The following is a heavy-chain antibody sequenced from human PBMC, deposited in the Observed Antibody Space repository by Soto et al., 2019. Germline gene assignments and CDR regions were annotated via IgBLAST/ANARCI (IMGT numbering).Heavy chain of an antibody. J-gene: IGHJ4*02. Sequence: EVQLVESGGGLVQPGGSLRLSCAVSGLTFSNYWMNWVRQAPGKGLVWVSRINSDGGSTDYADSVKGRFTISRDNARNTLYLEMHSLRAEDTALYYCGRGGRIVAAASVDWGQGTLVTVSS. CDR2: INSDGGST. V-gene: IGHV3-74*01. CDR3: GRGGRIVAAASVD. CDR1: GLTFSNYW. D-gene: IGHD6-25*01.